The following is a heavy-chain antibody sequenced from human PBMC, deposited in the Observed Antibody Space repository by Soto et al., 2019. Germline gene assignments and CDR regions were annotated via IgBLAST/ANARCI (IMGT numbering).Heavy chain of an antibody. Sequence: EVQLVESGGGLIQPGGSLRLSCAASVFTVSSNYMSWVRQAPGKGLEWVSVIYSGGSTYYADSVKGRFTISRDNSKNTLYLQMNSLRAEDTAVYYCARAMGYGDYDNWYFDLWGRGTLVTVSS. CDR2: IYSGGST. CDR3: ARAMGYGDYDNWYFDL. J-gene: IGHJ2*01. D-gene: IGHD4-17*01. V-gene: IGHV3-53*01. CDR1: VFTVSSNY.